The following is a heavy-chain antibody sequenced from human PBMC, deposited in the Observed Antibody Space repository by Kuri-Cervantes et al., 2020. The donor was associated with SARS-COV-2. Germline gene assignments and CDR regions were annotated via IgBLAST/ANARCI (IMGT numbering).Heavy chain of an antibody. Sequence: SVKVSCKASGRTFSSYAISWVRQAPGQGLEWMGGIIPIFGTANYAQKFQGRVTITADKSTSTAYMELSSLRSEDTAVYYCARVLVQWLVDGGYYYYGMDVWGQGTTVTVSS. V-gene: IGHV1-69*06. CDR1: GRTFSSYA. J-gene: IGHJ6*02. CDR3: ARVLVQWLVDGGYYYYGMDV. CDR2: IIPIFGTA. D-gene: IGHD6-19*01.